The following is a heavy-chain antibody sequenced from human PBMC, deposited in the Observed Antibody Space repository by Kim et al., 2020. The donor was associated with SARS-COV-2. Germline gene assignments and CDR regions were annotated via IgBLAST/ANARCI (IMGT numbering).Heavy chain of an antibody. CDR3: ARDTKAAAGTLFFYYGMDV. Sequence: SQTLSLTCAISGDSVSSNSAAWNWIRQSPSRGLEWLGRTYYRSKWYNDYAVSVKSRITINPDTSKNQFSLQLNSVTPEDTAVYYCARDTKAAAGTLFFYYGMDVWSQGTTVTVSS. V-gene: IGHV6-1*01. D-gene: IGHD6-13*01. CDR1: GDSVSSNSAA. CDR2: TYYRSKWYN. J-gene: IGHJ6*02.